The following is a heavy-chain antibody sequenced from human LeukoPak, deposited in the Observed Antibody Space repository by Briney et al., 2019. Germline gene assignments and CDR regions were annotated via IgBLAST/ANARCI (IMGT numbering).Heavy chain of an antibody. Sequence: PGGSLRLSCTVSGFTVSSNSMSWVRQAPGKGLEWVSFIYSGGNTHNSDSVKGRFTISRDNSKNTLYLQMNSLRAGDTAVYYCARRVGDYSHPYDYWGQGTQVTVSS. V-gene: IGHV3-53*01. CDR1: GFTVSSNS. CDR3: ARRVGDYSHPYDY. D-gene: IGHD3-22*01. J-gene: IGHJ4*02. CDR2: IYSGGNT.